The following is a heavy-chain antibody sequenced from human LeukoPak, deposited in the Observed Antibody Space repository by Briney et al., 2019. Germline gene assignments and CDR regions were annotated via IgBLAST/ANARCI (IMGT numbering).Heavy chain of an antibody. J-gene: IGHJ4*02. CDR1: GGTFISYA. Sequence: GASVTVSCKASGGTFISYAISWVRQAPGQGLEWMGGIIPIFGTANYAQKFQGRVTITTDESTSTAYMELSSLRSEDTAVYYCARYSSSSHYFDYWGQGTLVTVSS. CDR2: IIPIFGTA. D-gene: IGHD6-6*01. CDR3: ARYSSSSHYFDY. V-gene: IGHV1-69*05.